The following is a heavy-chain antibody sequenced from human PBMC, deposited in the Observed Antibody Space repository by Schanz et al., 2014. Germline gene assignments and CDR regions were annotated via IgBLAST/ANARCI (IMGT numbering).Heavy chain of an antibody. CDR2: MSYDGSIK. V-gene: IGHV3-30*18. Sequence: QVQLVEFGGGVVQPGRSLRLSCAASGFTFSSYGMHWVRQAPGKGLEWVAAMSYDGSIKYYGDSVKGRFTISRDNSKNTLYLHMNTLRSEDTAVYYCAKDSTHIDIVLVPTAIDYWGQGTLVTVSS. CDR3: AKDSTHIDIVLVPTAIDY. CDR1: GFTFSSYG. D-gene: IGHD2-2*01. J-gene: IGHJ4*02.